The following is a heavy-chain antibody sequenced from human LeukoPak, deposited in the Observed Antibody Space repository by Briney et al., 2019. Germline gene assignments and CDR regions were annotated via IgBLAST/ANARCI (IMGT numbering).Heavy chain of an antibody. D-gene: IGHD1-26*01. Sequence: PGGSLRLSCAASGFTFSSYWMSWVRQAPGKGLEWVANIKQDGSEKYYVDSEKGRFTISRDNAKNSLYLQMNSLRAEDTAVYYCARGGSNYYYYGMDVWGQGTTVTVSS. CDR3: ARGGSNYYYYGMDV. J-gene: IGHJ6*02. V-gene: IGHV3-7*01. CDR1: GFTFSSYW. CDR2: IKQDGSEK.